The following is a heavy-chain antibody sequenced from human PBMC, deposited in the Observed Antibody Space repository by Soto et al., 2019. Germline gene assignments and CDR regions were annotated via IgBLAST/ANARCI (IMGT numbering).Heavy chain of an antibody. CDR1: GFTFSGSA. D-gene: IGHD3-10*02. CDR2: IRSKANNYAT. V-gene: IGHV3-73*01. Sequence: GGSLRLSCAASGFTFSGSAIHWARQASGKGLEWLGLIRSKANNYATAYGASVKGRFTTSRDDSKNTAYLQMNSLKTEDTAIYYCSRQMFSPDNHWGQGTLVTVSS. CDR3: SRQMFSPDNH. J-gene: IGHJ5*02.